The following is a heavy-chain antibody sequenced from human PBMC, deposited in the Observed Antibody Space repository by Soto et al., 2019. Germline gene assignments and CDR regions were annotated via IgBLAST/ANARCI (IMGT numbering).Heavy chain of an antibody. CDR2: ISGSGGNI. D-gene: IGHD2-2*01. V-gene: IGHV3-23*01. Sequence: GGSLRLSCAASRFTFNNYVMNWVRQAPGKGLEWVSGISGSGGNIYYADSVRGRFTISRDNSKNTLYLQMNSLRAEDTAVYYCAKDTCTTTNCYADYWGQGTLVTVSS. J-gene: IGHJ4*02. CDR1: RFTFNNYV. CDR3: AKDTCTTTNCYADY.